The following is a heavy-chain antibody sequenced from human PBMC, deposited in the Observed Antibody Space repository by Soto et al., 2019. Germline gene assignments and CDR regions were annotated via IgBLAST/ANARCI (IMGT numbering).Heavy chain of an antibody. CDR1: GFTFSSYW. CDR3: ARDARLYCIDVKCYWVFDL. J-gene: IGHJ4*02. D-gene: IGHD2-15*01. CDR2: IKEDGSAN. Sequence: EVELVESGGGLVQPGGSLRLSCVASGFTFSSYWMSWVRQAPGKGLEWVADIKEDGSANYYVDSVKGRFTISRDNAKNSVYLQVNSLRVEDTAVYYCARDARLYCIDVKCYWVFDLWGQGTLVTVSS. V-gene: IGHV3-7*01.